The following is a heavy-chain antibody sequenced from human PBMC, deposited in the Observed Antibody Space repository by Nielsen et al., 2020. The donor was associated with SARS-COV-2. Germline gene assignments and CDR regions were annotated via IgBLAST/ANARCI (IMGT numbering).Heavy chain of an antibody. J-gene: IGHJ4*02. CDR2: ISSSSSYT. D-gene: IGHD3-22*01. Sequence: GESLKISCAASGFTFSDYYMSWIRQAPGKGLEWVSYISSSSSYTNYADSVKGRFTISRDNAKNSLYLQMNSLRAEDTAVYYCARADYYDSSGYPSPDYWGQGTLVTVSS. CDR1: GFTFSDYY. V-gene: IGHV3-11*05. CDR3: ARADYYDSSGYPSPDY.